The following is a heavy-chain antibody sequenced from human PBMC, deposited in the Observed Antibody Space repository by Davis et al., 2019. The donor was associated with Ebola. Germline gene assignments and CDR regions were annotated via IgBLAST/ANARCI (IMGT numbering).Heavy chain of an antibody. J-gene: IGHJ6*02. V-gene: IGHV4-39*01. CDR3: ARLTGDLYYYGMDV. CDR1: GGSFSGYY. Sequence: GSLRLSCAVYGGSFSGYYWGWIRQPPGKGLEWNGSIYYSGSTYYNPSLKSRVTISVDTSKNQFSLKLSSVTAADTAVYYCARLTGDLYYYGMDVWGQGTTVTVSS. D-gene: IGHD7-27*01. CDR2: IYYSGST.